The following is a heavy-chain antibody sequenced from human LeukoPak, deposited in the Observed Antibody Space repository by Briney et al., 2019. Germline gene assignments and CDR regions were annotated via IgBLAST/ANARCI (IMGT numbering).Heavy chain of an antibody. Sequence: SVKVSCKASGGTFSSYAISWVRQAPGQGLEWMRWIIPIFGTANYAQKFQGRVTITADESTSTAYMELSSLRSEDTAVYYCARDGSTGVRGKGWSDPWGQGTLVTVSS. CDR1: GGTFSSYA. J-gene: IGHJ5*02. CDR2: IIPIFGTA. V-gene: IGHV1-69*13. D-gene: IGHD3-10*01. CDR3: ARDGSTGVRGKGWSDP.